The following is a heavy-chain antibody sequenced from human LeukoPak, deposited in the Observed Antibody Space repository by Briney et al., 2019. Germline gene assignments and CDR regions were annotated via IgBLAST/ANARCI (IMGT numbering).Heavy chain of an antibody. CDR2: IYYSGNT. V-gene: IGHV4-39*01. CDR3: ARLKEGIDY. CDR1: GGSISGSSYF. J-gene: IGHJ4*02. Sequence: SSETLSLTCAVSGGSISGSSYFWGWIRQPPGKGLEWIGSIYYSGNTYYNPSLKSRVTISVDTSKNQFSLKLSSVTAADTAVYYYARLKEGIDYWGQGTLVTVSS. D-gene: IGHD3-10*01.